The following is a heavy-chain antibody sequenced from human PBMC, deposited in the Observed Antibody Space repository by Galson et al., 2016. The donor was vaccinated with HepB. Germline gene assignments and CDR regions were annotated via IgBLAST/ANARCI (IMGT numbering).Heavy chain of an antibody. J-gene: IGHJ3*02. CDR1: GFNFRTYN. CDR3: GRGDAFDI. Sequence: SLRLSCAASGFNFRTYNVNWVRQAPGKGLEWVSSIDGGNDHIHYEDPVKGRFTMSRDDAKNLLYLQMNSLRAEDTAVYYCGRGDAFDIWGQGTVVTVSA. CDR2: IDGGNDHI. D-gene: IGHD3-16*01. V-gene: IGHV3-21*01.